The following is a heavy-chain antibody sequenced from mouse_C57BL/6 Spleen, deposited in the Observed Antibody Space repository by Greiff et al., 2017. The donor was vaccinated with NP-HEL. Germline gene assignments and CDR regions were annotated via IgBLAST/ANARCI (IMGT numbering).Heavy chain of an antibody. CDR3: ARGDYAMDY. CDR2: LYPGSGST. Sequence: QVQLQQPGAELVKPGASVKMSCKASGYTFTSYWITWVKQRPGKGLEWIGDLYPGSGSTNYNEKFKSKATLTVDTSSSTAYMQLSSLTSEDSAVYYCARGDYAMDYWGQGTSVTVSS. V-gene: IGHV1-55*01. CDR1: GYTFTSYW. J-gene: IGHJ4*01.